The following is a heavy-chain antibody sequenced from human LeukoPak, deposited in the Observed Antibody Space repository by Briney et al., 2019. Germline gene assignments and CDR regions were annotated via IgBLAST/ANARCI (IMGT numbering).Heavy chain of an antibody. V-gene: IGHV1-46*01. CDR2: INPSGGST. D-gene: IGHD3-10*01. CDR1: GYTFTSYY. Sequence: VASVTVSCKASGYTFTSYYMHWVRQAPGQGLEWMGLINPSGGSTSYAQTFQGRVTMTRDTSTSTVYMELSSLRSEDTAVYYCARDLGLRGVTNWFDPWGQGTLVTVSS. CDR3: ARDLGLRGVTNWFDP. J-gene: IGHJ5*02.